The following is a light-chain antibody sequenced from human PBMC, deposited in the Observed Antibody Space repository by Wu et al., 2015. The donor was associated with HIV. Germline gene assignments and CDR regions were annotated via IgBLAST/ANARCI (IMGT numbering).Light chain of an antibody. V-gene: IGKV3-15*01. Sequence: EVVMTQSPATLSVSTGERATLSCRASQTISTNLAWYQRKPGQAPRLLIYAASTRATGIPARSTGSGSGTEFTLTINSMQSEDFALYFCQQYNDWPPYTFGQGTKLEIK. CDR3: QQYNDWPPYT. J-gene: IGKJ2*01. CDR2: AAS. CDR1: QTISTN.